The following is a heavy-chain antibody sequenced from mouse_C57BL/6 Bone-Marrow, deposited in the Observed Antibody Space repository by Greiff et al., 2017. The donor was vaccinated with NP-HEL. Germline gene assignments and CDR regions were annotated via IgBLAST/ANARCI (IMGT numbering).Heavy chain of an antibody. CDR2: ISSGGDYI. Sequence: LVESGEGLVKPGGLLKLSCAASGFTFSSYAMSWVRQTPETRLEWVAYISSGGDYIYYADTVTGRFTISRDNARNTLYLQMSSLKSEDTAMYYCTRGLRSWLAYWGQGTLVTVSA. D-gene: IGHD1-1*01. V-gene: IGHV5-9-1*02. J-gene: IGHJ3*01. CDR3: TRGLRSWLAY. CDR1: GFTFSSYA.